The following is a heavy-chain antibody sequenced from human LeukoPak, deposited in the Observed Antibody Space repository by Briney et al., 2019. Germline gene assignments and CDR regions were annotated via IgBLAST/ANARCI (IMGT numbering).Heavy chain of an antibody. V-gene: IGHV3-21*04. CDR1: GFTFSSYS. CDR3: AKGRSSGWYYYYYMDV. J-gene: IGHJ6*03. CDR2: ISSSSSYI. D-gene: IGHD6-19*01. Sequence: PGGSLRLSCAASGFTFSSYSMNCVRQAPGKGLEWVSSISSSSSYIYYADSVKGRFTISRDNSKNTLYLQMNSLRAEDTAVYYCAKGRSSGWYYYYYMDVWGKGTTVTVSS.